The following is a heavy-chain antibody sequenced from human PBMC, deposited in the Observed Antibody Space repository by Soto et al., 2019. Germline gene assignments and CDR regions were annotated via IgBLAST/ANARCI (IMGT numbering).Heavy chain of an antibody. CDR1: GGSISGYY. J-gene: IGHJ6*04. Sequence: SETLSLTCTVSGGSISGYYWSWIRQPAGKGLEWIGRIYTSGSTDYNPSLKSRVTMSVDTSKSQFSLKLSSVTAADTAVYYCARGAAAGVDYGMDLWGKGTTVTVSS. D-gene: IGHD6-13*01. CDR2: IYTSGST. CDR3: ARGAAAGVDYGMDL. V-gene: IGHV4-4*07.